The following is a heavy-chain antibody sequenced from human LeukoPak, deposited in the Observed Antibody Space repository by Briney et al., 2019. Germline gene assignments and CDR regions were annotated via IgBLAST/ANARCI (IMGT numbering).Heavy chain of an antibody. V-gene: IGHV4-59*08. CDR3: ARQGGYIAPLAF. CDR2: ISYSGNT. CDR1: GGSISSYY. Sequence: SETLSLTCTVSGGSISSYYWSWIRQPPGKGLEWIGYISYSGNTNYNPSLKSRVTISVDTSKNQFSLKLGSVTAADTAVYYGARQGGYIAPLAFWGQGTLVTVSA. J-gene: IGHJ4*02. D-gene: IGHD6-13*01.